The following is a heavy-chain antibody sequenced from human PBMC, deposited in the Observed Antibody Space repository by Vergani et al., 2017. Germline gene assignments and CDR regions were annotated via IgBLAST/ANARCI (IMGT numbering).Heavy chain of an antibody. V-gene: IGHV4-61*02. D-gene: IGHD2-15*01. CDR3: ARSRPYCTSGSCPAI. CDR1: GESIRSGSHY. Sequence: QVKLQESGPGLLKPSQTLSLTCTVSGESIRSGSHYWSWIRQPAGKGPEWIGHIHPGGSTDLNPSFKSRVSISVDTSQSQFSLKLNSVTVADTAVYYCARSRPYCTSGSCPAIWGQGTLVTVSS. J-gene: IGHJ4*02. CDR2: IHPGGST.